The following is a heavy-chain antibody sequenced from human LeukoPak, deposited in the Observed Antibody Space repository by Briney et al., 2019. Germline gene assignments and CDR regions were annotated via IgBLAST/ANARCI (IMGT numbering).Heavy chain of an antibody. CDR3: AREVTMVRGVIVSSYGMDV. CDR2: IRSSGSTI. J-gene: IGHJ6*04. CDR1: GFTFSSYE. Sequence: GGSLRLSCAASGFTFSSYEMNWVRQAPGKGLEWVSYIRSSGSTIYYADSVKGRFTISGDNAKNSLYLQMNSLRAEDTAVYYCAREVTMVRGVIVSSYGMDVWGKGTTVTVSS. V-gene: IGHV3-48*03. D-gene: IGHD3-10*01.